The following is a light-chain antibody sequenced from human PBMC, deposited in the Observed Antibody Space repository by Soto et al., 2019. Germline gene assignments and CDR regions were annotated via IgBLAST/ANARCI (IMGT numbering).Light chain of an antibody. CDR2: EVS. V-gene: IGLV2-8*01. J-gene: IGLJ1*01. CDR1: SSDVGGYNY. Sequence: QSALTQPPSASGSPGQSVTISCTGTSSDVGGYNYVSWYQQYPGKAPRLMIYEVSKRPSGVPDRFSGSKSGSTASLTVSGLQAEDEADYYCSSYADSNTYVFGTGTKVTVL. CDR3: SSYADSNTYV.